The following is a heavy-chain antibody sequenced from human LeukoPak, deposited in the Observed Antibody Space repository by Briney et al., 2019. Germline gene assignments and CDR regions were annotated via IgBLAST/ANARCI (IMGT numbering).Heavy chain of an antibody. CDR3: ARGDVGVLRYFDWLYYFDY. CDR1: GYTFTSYD. D-gene: IGHD3-9*01. CDR2: MNPNSGNT. V-gene: IGHV1-8*01. J-gene: IGHJ4*02. Sequence: ASVKVSCKASGYTFTSYDINWVRQATGQGLEWMGWMNPNSGNTGYAQKFQGRVTMTRNTSISTAYMELSSLGSEDTAVYYCARGDVGVLRYFDWLYYFDYWGQGTLVTVSS.